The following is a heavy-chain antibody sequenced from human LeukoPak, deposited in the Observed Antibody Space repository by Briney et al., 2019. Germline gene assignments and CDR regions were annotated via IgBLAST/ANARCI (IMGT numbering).Heavy chain of an antibody. CDR2: INPNSGGT. CDR3: ARRITMVEGRAFDI. Sequence: GTSVKVSCKASGYTFTGYYMHWVRQAPGQGLEWMGWINPNSGGTNYAQKFQGRVTMTRDTSISTAYMELSRLRSDDTAVYYCARRITMVEGRAFDIWGQGTMVTASS. J-gene: IGHJ3*02. D-gene: IGHD3-10*01. CDR1: GYTFTGYY. V-gene: IGHV1-2*02.